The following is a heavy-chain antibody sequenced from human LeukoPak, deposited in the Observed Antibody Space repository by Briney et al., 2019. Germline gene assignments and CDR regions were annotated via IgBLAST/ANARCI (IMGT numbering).Heavy chain of an antibody. J-gene: IGHJ3*02. CDR2: IYYSGST. Sequence: PSETLSLNCTVSGGSISSYYWRWIRQPPGKGLEWIGYIYYSGSTNYNPSLKSRVTISVDTSKNQFSLKLSSVTAADTAVYYCARLRRSITIFGDAFDIWGQGTMVTVSS. D-gene: IGHD3-3*01. V-gene: IGHV4-59*08. CDR1: GGSISSYY. CDR3: ARLRRSITIFGDAFDI.